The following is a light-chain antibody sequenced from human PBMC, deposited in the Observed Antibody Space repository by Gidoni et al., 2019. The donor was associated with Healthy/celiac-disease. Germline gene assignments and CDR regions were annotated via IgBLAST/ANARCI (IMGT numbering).Light chain of an antibody. Sequence: EIVLTQSPATLSLSPGERATLACRASQSVSSYLAWYQQKPGQAPRLLIYDASNRATGIPARFSGSGSGTDFILTISSLEPEDFAVYYCQQRSNWPTFGQXTKVEIK. J-gene: IGKJ1*01. CDR1: QSVSSY. CDR3: QQRSNWPT. CDR2: DAS. V-gene: IGKV3-11*01.